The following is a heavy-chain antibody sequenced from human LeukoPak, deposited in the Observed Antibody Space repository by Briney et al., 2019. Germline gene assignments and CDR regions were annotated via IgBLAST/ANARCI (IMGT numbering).Heavy chain of an antibody. J-gene: IGHJ6*02. V-gene: IGHV4-34*01. D-gene: IGHD2-2*01. CDR3: ARGSDSCSSTSCYYYGMAV. CDR1: GGSFSGYY. Sequence: SETLSLTCAVYGGSFSGYYWSWIRQPPGKVLDWIGEINHTASTNHNPSLTSRVTISVDTSKNQSSLKLSSVTAADTAVYYCARGSDSCSSTSCYYYGMAVWGQGTTVTVSS. CDR2: INHTAST.